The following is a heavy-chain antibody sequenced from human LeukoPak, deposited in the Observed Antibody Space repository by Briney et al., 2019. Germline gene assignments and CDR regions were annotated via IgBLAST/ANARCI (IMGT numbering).Heavy chain of an antibody. CDR3: AKDRPDDYGGNSGHDY. V-gene: IGHV3-23*01. D-gene: IGHD4-17*01. Sequence: GGSLRLSCAASGFTFSSYAMSWVRQAPGKGLEWVSAISGSGGSTYYADSVKGRFTISRDDSKNTLYLQMNSLRAEDTAVYYCAKDRPDDYGGNSGHDYWGQGTLVTVSS. J-gene: IGHJ4*02. CDR2: ISGSGGST. CDR1: GFTFSSYA.